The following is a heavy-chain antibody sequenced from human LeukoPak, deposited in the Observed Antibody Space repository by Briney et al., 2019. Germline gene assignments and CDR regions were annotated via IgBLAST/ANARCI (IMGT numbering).Heavy chain of an antibody. D-gene: IGHD5-18*01. CDR1: GGSISSSSYY. J-gene: IGHJ4*02. CDR3: ARQDRSMDPYDY. V-gene: IGHV4-39*01. CDR2: IFYRGTT. Sequence: SETLSLTCTVSGGSISSSSYYWGWIRQPPGKGLEWIGSIFYRGTTYYNPSLKSRVTISVDTSRSQFSLKLSPVTAADTAVYYCARQDRSMDPYDYWGQGTLVSVSS.